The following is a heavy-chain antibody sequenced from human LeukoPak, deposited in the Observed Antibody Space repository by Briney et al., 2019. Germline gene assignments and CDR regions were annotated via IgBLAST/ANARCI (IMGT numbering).Heavy chain of an antibody. CDR1: GGSISSYY. J-gene: IGHJ4*02. CDR3: ARRGSWLVQGYFDY. V-gene: IGHV4-34*01. CDR2: INHSGST. D-gene: IGHD6-19*01. Sequence: SETLSLTCTVSGGSISSYYWGWIRQPPGKGLEWIGEINHSGSTNYNPSLKSRVTISVDTSKNQFSLKLSSVTAADTAVYYCARRGSWLVQGYFDYWGQGTLVTVSS.